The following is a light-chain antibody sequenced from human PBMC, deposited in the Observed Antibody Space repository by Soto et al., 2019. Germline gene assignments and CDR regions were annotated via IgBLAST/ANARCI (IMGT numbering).Light chain of an antibody. Sequence: EIVMTQSAAILSVSPGGRATLSYRASQSVSSNLAWYQQKPGQAPRLLIYGASTRATGIPARFSGSGSGTEFSLTISSLQSEDFAVYYCQQYNNWPPITFGQGTRLEIK. CDR2: GAS. J-gene: IGKJ5*01. CDR1: QSVSSN. V-gene: IGKV3-15*01. CDR3: QQYNNWPPIT.